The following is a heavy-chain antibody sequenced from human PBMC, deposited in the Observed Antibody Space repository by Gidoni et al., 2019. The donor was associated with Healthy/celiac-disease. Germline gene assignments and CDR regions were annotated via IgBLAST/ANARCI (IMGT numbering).Heavy chain of an antibody. Sequence: EVQLVESGGGLVQPGRSLRLSCAASGFTFDDYAMHWVRQAPGKGLEWVSGISWNSGSIGYADSVKGRFTISRDNAKNSLYLQMNSLRAEDTALYYCAKDSGYGIVAPVGYWGQGTLVTVSS. J-gene: IGHJ4*02. CDR3: AKDSGYGIVAPVGY. D-gene: IGHD3-22*01. CDR1: GFTFDDYA. V-gene: IGHV3-9*01. CDR2: ISWNSGSI.